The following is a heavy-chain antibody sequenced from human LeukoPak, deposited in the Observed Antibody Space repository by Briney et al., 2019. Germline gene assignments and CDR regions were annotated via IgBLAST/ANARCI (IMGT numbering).Heavy chain of an antibody. CDR3: TRESGPYCPFGY. Sequence: SGTLSLTCGVSGGSITSTNWWSWVRQPPGQGLEWIGEISLTGRTNYNPSLIGRVIMSLDESRNQLSLTLTSVTAADTAMYYCTRESGPYCPFGYWGQGALVVVPS. D-gene: IGHD1-26*01. CDR1: GGSITSTNW. CDR2: ISLTGRT. V-gene: IGHV4-4*02. J-gene: IGHJ4*02.